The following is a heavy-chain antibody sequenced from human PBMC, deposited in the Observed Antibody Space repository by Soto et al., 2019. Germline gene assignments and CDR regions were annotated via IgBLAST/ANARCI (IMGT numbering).Heavy chain of an antibody. D-gene: IGHD4-4*01. Sequence: QVQLQESGPGLVKPSGTLSLTCAVSGGSISSSNWWSWVRQPPGKGLEWIGEIYHSGSTNYNPSLRSLLTIAVDKSKNKFARKLSSVTAADTAVYYCARVTDYSNYAGRRFLAHFDYWGQGTLVTVSS. CDR1: GGSISSSNW. V-gene: IGHV4-4*02. CDR2: IYHSGST. J-gene: IGHJ4*02. CDR3: ARVTDYSNYAGRRFLAHFDY.